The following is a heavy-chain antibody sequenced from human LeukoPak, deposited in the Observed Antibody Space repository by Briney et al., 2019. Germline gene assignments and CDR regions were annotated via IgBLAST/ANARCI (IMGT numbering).Heavy chain of an antibody. D-gene: IGHD3-3*01. CDR2: FDPEDGET. CDR1: GYTFTSYY. J-gene: IGHJ5*02. Sequence: ASVKVSCKASGYTFTSYYMHRVRQAPGKGLEWMGGFDPEDGETIYAQKFQGRVTMTEDTSTDTAYMELSSLRSEDTAVYYCATLYDFWSGSNWFDPWGQGTLVTVSS. V-gene: IGHV1-24*01. CDR3: ATLYDFWSGSNWFDP.